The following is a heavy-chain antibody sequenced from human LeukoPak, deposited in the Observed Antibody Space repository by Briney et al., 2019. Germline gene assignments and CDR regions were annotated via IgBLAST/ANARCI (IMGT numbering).Heavy chain of an antibody. CDR2: INTNTGNP. CDR1: GYTFTSYA. J-gene: IGHJ5*02. D-gene: IGHD6-13*01. Sequence: GASVKVSCKASGYTFTSYAMNWVRQAPGQGLEWMGWINTNTGNPTYAQGFTGRFVFSLDTSVSTAYLQISSLKAEDTAVYYCARVAFHIAAAVVGLFDPWGQGTLVTVSS. V-gene: IGHV7-4-1*02. CDR3: ARVAFHIAAAVVGLFDP.